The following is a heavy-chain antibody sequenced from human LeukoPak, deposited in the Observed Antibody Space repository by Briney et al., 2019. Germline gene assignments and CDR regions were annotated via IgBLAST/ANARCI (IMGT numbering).Heavy chain of an antibody. J-gene: IGHJ4*02. V-gene: IGHV3-74*01. CDR1: GFIFSRYW. CDR2: INSDGSST. CDR3: ARGSENFDY. Sequence: GGSLRLSCAASGFIFSRYWMDWVRQAPGGGRVWVSRINSDGSSTSYADSVKGGFTISRDNAKNTLYLQMNSLRAEDTAVYYCARGSENFDYWGQGTLVTVSS.